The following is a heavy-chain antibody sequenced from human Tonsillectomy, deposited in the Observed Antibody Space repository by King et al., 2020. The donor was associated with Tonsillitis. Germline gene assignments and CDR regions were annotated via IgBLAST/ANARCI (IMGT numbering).Heavy chain of an antibody. V-gene: IGHV4-59*08. CDR3: ARHWGLNSDYYDSSGYYYIKPMFDL. CDR2: IYYSGST. CDR1: GGSISSYY. J-gene: IGHJ2*01. D-gene: IGHD3-22*01. Sequence: VQLQESGPGLVKPSETLSLTCTVSGGSISSYYWSWIRQPPGKGLEWIGYIYYSGSTNYNPSLKSRVTISVDTSKNQFSLKLSSVTAADTAVYYCARHWGLNSDYYDSSGYYYIKPMFDLWGRGTLVTVSS.